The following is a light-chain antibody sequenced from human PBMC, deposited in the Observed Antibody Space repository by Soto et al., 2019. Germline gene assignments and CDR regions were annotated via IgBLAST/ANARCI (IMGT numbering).Light chain of an antibody. Sequence: DIQMTQSPSTLSASVGDRVTITCRASENINKWLAWYQQRSGTVPKLLIYQASNLESGVPARFSGSGSGTDFTLTISSLQPEDFATYYCQHYKISTRYSFGQGTKVEIK. V-gene: IGKV1-5*03. CDR1: ENINKW. J-gene: IGKJ2*03. CDR2: QAS. CDR3: QHYKISTRYS.